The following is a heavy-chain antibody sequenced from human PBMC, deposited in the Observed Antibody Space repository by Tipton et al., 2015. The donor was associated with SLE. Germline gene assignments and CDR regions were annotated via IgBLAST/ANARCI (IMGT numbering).Heavy chain of an antibody. D-gene: IGHD7-27*01. Sequence: QLVQSGAEVKKPGSSVKVSCKASGGTFRTYTMSWVRQAPGQGLEYMGGIIPIFGTPSYAQQFQGRVAITTDESTSTAYMELTSLRSEDTAMYYCARETGGGYFDCWGQGTLVTVSS. CDR2: IIPIFGTP. J-gene: IGHJ4*02. CDR3: ARETGGGYFDC. CDR1: GGTFRTYT. V-gene: IGHV1-69*05.